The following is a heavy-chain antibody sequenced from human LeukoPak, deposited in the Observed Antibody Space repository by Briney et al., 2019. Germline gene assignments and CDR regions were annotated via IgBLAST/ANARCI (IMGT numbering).Heavy chain of an antibody. CDR2: INPNSGGT. CDR1: GYTFTGYY. Sequence: GASVKVSCKASGYTFTGYYMHWVRQAPGQGLGWMGWINPNSGGTNYAQKFQGRDTMTRDTSISTAYMELSRLRSEDTAVYYCARGYPRSGGSSLNWFDPWGQGTLVTVSS. D-gene: IGHD2-15*01. CDR3: ARGYPRSGGSSLNWFDP. J-gene: IGHJ5*02. V-gene: IGHV1-2*02.